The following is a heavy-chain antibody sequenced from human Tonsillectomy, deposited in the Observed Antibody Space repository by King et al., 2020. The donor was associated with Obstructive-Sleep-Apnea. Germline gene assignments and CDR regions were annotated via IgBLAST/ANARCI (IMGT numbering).Heavy chain of an antibody. CDR2: IIPILGLA. CDR3: AREPSEVPAAGEGTNEFDY. J-gene: IGHJ4*02. CDR1: GGTFSSFA. V-gene: IGHV1-69*04. D-gene: IGHD2-2*01. Sequence: VQLVQSGAEVKKPGSSVKVSCKASGGTFSSFAITLGRQAPGQWLAWMGGIIPILGLANYAQKFQGRVTITADKSTSTAYMELSSLRSEDTAVYYCAREPSEVPAAGEGTNEFDYWGQGTLVTVSS.